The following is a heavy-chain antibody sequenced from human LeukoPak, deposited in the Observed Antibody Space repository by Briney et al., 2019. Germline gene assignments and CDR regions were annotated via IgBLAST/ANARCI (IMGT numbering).Heavy chain of an antibody. V-gene: IGHV3-49*04. J-gene: IGHJ5*02. Sequence: GGSLRLSCTASGFTCGDCAMSWVRQAPGKGLEWVGFIRSKAYGGTTEYAASVKGRFTISRDDSKSIAYLQMNSLKTEDTAVYYCTRVGGYCSGGSCYTWFDPWGQGTLVTVSS. CDR2: IRSKAYGGTT. CDR3: TRVGGYCSGGSCYTWFDP. D-gene: IGHD2-15*01. CDR1: GFTCGDCA.